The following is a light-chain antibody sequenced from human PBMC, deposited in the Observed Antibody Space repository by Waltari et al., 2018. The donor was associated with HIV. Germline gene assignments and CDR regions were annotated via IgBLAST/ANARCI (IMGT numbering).Light chain of an antibody. V-gene: IGKV1-5*03. CDR3: QHYTSSFRT. CDR1: ENINTF. CDR2: RAS. Sequence: DIQLTQSPSPLSVSVGDRVTITCRASENINTFLVWYQQKPGKAPRLLSFRASTLQNGVPSRFIGSGSGTDFTLTISSLQPDDFATYYCQHYTSSFRTFGQGTRVDMK. J-gene: IGKJ1*01.